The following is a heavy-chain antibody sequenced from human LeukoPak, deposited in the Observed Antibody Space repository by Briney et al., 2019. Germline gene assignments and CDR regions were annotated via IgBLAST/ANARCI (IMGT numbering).Heavy chain of an antibody. J-gene: IGHJ4*02. CDR3: ARGLYSSGWVDY. CDR2: IYSSGSS. D-gene: IGHD6-19*01. V-gene: IGHV4-59*01. Sequence: SETLSLTCTVSGGSIISYYWSWIRQPPGKGLEWIGYIYSSGSSEYNPSLKSRVTISVDTSKNQFSLKLGSVTAADTAVYYCARGLYSSGWVDYWGQGTLVTVSS. CDR1: GGSIISYY.